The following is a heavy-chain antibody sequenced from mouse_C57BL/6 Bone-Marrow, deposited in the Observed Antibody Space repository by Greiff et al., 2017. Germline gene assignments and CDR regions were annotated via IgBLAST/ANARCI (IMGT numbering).Heavy chain of an antibody. V-gene: IGHV1-52*01. D-gene: IGHD2-5*01. Sequence: QVQLQQSGAELVRPGSSVKLSCKASGYTFTSYWMHWVKQRPIQGLEWIGNIDPSDSETHYNQKFKDKATLTVDKSSSTAYMQLSSLTSEDSAVYYCARWDYSKDWYFDVWGTGTTVTVSS. CDR3: ARWDYSKDWYFDV. J-gene: IGHJ1*03. CDR2: IDPSDSET. CDR1: GYTFTSYW.